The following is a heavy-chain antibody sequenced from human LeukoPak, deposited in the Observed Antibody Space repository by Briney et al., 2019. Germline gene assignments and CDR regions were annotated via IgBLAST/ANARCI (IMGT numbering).Heavy chain of an antibody. CDR2: ISGSGNST. Sequence: GGSLRLSCAASGFTFNNYAMIWVRQAPGKGLEWVSVISGSGNSTYYADSVEGRFTISRDNSKNTLCLQMNSLRGEDTAVYHCVKDNSNWYWYFDPWGRGTLVTVSS. CDR3: VKDNSNWYWYFDP. D-gene: IGHD1-1*01. J-gene: IGHJ2*01. V-gene: IGHV3-23*01. CDR1: GFTFNNYA.